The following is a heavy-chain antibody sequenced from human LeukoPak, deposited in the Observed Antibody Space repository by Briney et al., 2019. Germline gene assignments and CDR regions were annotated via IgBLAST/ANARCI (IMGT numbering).Heavy chain of an antibody. CDR2: MNPNSGNT. CDR3: AREEYDSSGYYY. V-gene: IGHV1-8*03. D-gene: IGHD3-22*01. Sequence: ASVKVSCKASGYTFTSYDINWVRQATGQGLEWMGWMNPNSGNTGYAQKFQGRVTITRNTSISTAYMELSSLRSEDTAVYYCAREEYDSSGYYYWGQGTLVTVSS. J-gene: IGHJ4*02. CDR1: GYTFTSYD.